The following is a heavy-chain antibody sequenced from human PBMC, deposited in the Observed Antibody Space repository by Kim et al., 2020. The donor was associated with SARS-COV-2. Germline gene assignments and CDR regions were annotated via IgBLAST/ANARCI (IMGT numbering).Heavy chain of an antibody. Sequence: GGSLRLSCAASGFTFSSYAMNWVRQAPGKGLEWVSAVTGGSGTTYYADSVKGRFTISRDNSKNTLFLQMNSLRAEDTAVYYCAKGVYSGTYSPGLGSFDYWGQGTLVTVSS. CDR2: VTGGSGTT. D-gene: IGHD1-26*01. CDR3: AKGVYSGTYSPGLGSFDY. CDR1: GFTFSSYA. V-gene: IGHV3-23*01. J-gene: IGHJ4*02.